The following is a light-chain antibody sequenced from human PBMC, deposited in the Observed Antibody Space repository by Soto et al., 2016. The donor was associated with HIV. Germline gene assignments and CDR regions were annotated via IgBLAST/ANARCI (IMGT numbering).Light chain of an antibody. V-gene: IGKV1-17*01. CDR1: QGIGNE. Sequence: DIQMTQSPPSLSASVGDRVSITCRSSQGIGNELGWYQQKPGRAPKRLIYLISTLQSGVPSRFSGSGSGTEFTLTIGSLQPEDFATYYCQQLNSYPPTFGGGTKVEIK. CDR3: QQLNSYPPT. CDR2: LIS. J-gene: IGKJ4*01.